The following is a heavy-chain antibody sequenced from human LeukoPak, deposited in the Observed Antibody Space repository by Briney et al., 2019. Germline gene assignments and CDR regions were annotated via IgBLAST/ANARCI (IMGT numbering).Heavy chain of an antibody. D-gene: IGHD3-22*01. CDR3: AGRSHDSSGYYYVAAFDI. V-gene: IGHV4-59*01. J-gene: IGHJ3*02. CDR2: IYYSGST. CDR1: GGSISSYY. Sequence: PSETLSLTCTVSGGSISSYYWSWIRQPPGKGLEWIGYIYYSGSTNYNPSLKSRVTISVDTSKNQFSLKLSSVTAADTAVYYCAGRSHDSSGYYYVAAFDIWGQGTMVTVSS.